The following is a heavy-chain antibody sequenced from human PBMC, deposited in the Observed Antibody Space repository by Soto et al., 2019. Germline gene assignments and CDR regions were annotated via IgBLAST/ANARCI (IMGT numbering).Heavy chain of an antibody. J-gene: IGHJ4*02. CDR1: GFTFSRYA. CDR3: AKGPTFTRYCSGGFCYDFFDN. D-gene: IGHD2-15*01. V-gene: IGHV3-30*04. CDR2: ISYDGSNK. Sequence: GGSLRLSCAASGFTFSRYAMHWVRQAPGKGLEWVAVISYDGSNKYYADSVKGRVTISRDNDNSTLHLHVNSLRAEDSAVYFCAKGPTFTRYCSGGFCYDFFDNWGQGTRVTVSS.